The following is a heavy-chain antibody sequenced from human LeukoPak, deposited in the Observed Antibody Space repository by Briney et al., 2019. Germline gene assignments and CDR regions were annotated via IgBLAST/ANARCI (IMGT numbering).Heavy chain of an antibody. CDR2: IYISGST. J-gene: IGHJ6*03. V-gene: IGHV4-61*02. Sequence: PSQTLSLTCTVSGGSFSSGLYYWTWIRQPAGKGLEWIGRIYISGSTNYNPSLKSRVTISRDTSKNEFSLKLSSVTAADTAVYYCARGGAAAGYYYYYYMDVWGKGTTVTVSS. CDR1: GGSFSSGLYY. D-gene: IGHD6-13*01. CDR3: ARGGAAAGYYYYYYMDV.